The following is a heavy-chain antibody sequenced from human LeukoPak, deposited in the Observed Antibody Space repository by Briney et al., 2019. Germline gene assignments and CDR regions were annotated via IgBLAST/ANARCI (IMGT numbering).Heavy chain of an antibody. J-gene: IGHJ4*02. CDR3: ARVESSGDVDY. CDR2: IYHSGST. V-gene: IGHV4-38-2*01. CDR1: GYSISSGYY. D-gene: IGHD6-19*01. Sequence: SETLSLTCAVSGYSISSGYYWGWIRQPPGKGLEWIGSIYHSGSTYNNPSLKSRVTISVDTSKNQFSLKLSSVTAADTAVYYCARVESSGDVDYWGQGTLVTVSS.